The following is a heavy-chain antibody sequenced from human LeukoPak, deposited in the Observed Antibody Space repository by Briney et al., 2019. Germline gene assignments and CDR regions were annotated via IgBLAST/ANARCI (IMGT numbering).Heavy chain of an antibody. Sequence: GESLKISCKGSGYNFKNYWIGWVRQMPGKGLEWMGIIYPGDSDTRYSPSFQGQVTISADKSITTAYLQWSSLTAADTAMYCCARHPDRGTTIFGKFIGGFDMWGQGTMVTVSS. J-gene: IGHJ3*02. CDR1: GYNFKNYW. D-gene: IGHD3-3*01. CDR2: IYPGDSDT. CDR3: ARHPDRGTTIFGKFIGGFDM. V-gene: IGHV5-51*01.